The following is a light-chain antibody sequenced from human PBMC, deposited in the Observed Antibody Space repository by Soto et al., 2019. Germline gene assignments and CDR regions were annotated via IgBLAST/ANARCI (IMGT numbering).Light chain of an antibody. CDR1: QGIYNH. CDR2: GAS. CDR3: QQVNSYPPT. J-gene: IGKJ2*01. Sequence: AIQLTQSPSSLSASIGDGVTITCRASQGIYNHYVWYQQKPGTAPRLLIYGASTLQTGVPSRFSGSGSGTDFTLTISSLQPEDFATYYCQQVNSYPPTFGQGTKLEI. V-gene: IGKV1-13*02.